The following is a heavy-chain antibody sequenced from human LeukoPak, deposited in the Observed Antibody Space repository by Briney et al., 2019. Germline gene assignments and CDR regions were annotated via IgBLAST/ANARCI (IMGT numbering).Heavy chain of an antibody. V-gene: IGHV3-21*01. J-gene: IGHJ4*02. Sequence: PGGTLRLSCADSGFTFSRYSMNWVPQAPGHGLEWVSSISNTGRYISYAEFVKGRFSISRDNAKNSLYLQMNSLRAEDMAVYYCARAVRYFYYLLGPPDYWGKGTLVTVSS. CDR2: ISNTGRYI. CDR3: ARAVRYFYYLLGPPDY. CDR1: GFTFSRYS. D-gene: IGHD3-9*01.